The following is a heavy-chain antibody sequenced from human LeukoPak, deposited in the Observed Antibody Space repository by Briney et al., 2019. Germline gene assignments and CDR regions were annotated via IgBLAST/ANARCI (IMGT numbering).Heavy chain of an antibody. D-gene: IGHD6-13*01. V-gene: IGHV4-61*08. CDR3: VRDSRYGSGWFEDGLDF. CDR1: GGPISSGGYY. Sequence: PSETLSLTCTVSGGPISSGGYYWSWIRQHPGKGLEWIGYIYYSGSTYYNPSLQGRVTISIDTSKNQFSLKVNSVTAADTAVYYCVRDSRYGSGWFEDGLDFWGQGTTVTVSS. J-gene: IGHJ6*02. CDR2: IYYSGST.